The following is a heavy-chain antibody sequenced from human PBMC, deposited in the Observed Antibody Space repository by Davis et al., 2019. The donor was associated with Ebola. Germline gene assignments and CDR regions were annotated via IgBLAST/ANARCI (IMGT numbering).Heavy chain of an antibody. CDR2: IKQDGSEK. D-gene: IGHD4-17*01. J-gene: IGHJ6*02. Sequence: GGSLRLSCAASGFTFSSYAMSWVRQAPGKGLEWVANIKQDGSEKYYVDSVKGRFTISRDNAKNSLYLQMNSLRAEDTAVYYCARDSGDYRSLYYHGMDVWGQGTTVTVSS. CDR3: ARDSGDYRSLYYHGMDV. CDR1: GFTFSSYA. V-gene: IGHV3-7*03.